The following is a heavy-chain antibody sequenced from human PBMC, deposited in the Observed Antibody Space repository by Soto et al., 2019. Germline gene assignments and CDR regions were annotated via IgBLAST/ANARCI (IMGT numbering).Heavy chain of an antibody. CDR1: GFNFSSYW. J-gene: IGHJ6*02. Sequence: GGSLSLSCAASGFNFSSYWMSWVRPAPGKGLEWVANIKQDGSEKYYVDPVKGRFTISRDNAKNSLYLQMNSLRAEDTAVYYCARFLKLASPPYYYYGMDVWGQGTTVTVSS. CDR3: ARFLKLASPPYYYYGMDV. CDR2: IKQDGSEK. V-gene: IGHV3-7*01. D-gene: IGHD6-6*01.